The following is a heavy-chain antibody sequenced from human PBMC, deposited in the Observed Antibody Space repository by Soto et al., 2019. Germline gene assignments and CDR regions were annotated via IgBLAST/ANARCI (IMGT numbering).Heavy chain of an antibody. CDR1: GYTFTGYY. CDR2: INPNSGDT. J-gene: IGHJ6*02. D-gene: IGHD1-26*01. CDR3: AKGGAIVAAGTRVYLYNAMDV. Sequence: ASVKVSCKASGYTFTGYYVHWVRQAPGQGLEWMGWINPNSGDTYLAQRFQGRVTMNRNTSIGTAYMELRGLTSDDTAEYYCAKGGAIVAAGTRVYLYNAMDVWGQGTTVTVSS. V-gene: IGHV1-2*02.